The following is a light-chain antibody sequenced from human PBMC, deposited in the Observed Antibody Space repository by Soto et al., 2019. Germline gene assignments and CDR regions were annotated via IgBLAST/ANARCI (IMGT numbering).Light chain of an antibody. CDR2: DAS. V-gene: IGKV3-11*01. J-gene: IGKJ1*01. CDR1: QSVSSY. Sequence: EIVLTQSPGTLSLSPGERATLSCRASQSVSSYLAWYQQKPGQAPRLLIYDASTRATGISARFSGSGSGTDFTLTISSLEPEDFAMYYCQQCSNWPVTFGQGTKVEVK. CDR3: QQCSNWPVT.